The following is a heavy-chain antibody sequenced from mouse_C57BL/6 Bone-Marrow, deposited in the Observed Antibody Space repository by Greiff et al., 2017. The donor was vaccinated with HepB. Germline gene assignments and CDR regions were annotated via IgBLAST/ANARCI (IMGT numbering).Heavy chain of an antibody. V-gene: IGHV2-2*01. CDR3: ATFYDGYYWFAY. D-gene: IGHD2-3*01. J-gene: IGHJ3*01. Sequence: VKLVESGPGLVQPSQRLSITCTVSGFSLTSYGVHWVRQSPGKGLEWLGVIWSGGSTDYNAAFISRLSISKDNSKSQVFFKMNSLQADDTAIYYCATFYDGYYWFAYWGQGTLVTVSA. CDR2: IWSGGST. CDR1: GFSLTSYG.